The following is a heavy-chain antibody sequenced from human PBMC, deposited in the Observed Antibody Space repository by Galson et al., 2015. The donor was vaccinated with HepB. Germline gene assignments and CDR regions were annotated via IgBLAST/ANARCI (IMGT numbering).Heavy chain of an antibody. D-gene: IGHD1-26*01. CDR2: ISGSDGST. CDR1: GFTFSNYA. Sequence: SLRLSCAASGFTFSNYAMSWVRQAPGKGLEWVSRISGSDGSTYSADSVKGRFTISRDNSKNTLYLQMNSLRAEDTAVYYCAKIGLSGGYYPTYFDYWGQGALVTVSS. J-gene: IGHJ4*02. CDR3: AKIGLSGGYYPTYFDY. V-gene: IGHV3-23*01.